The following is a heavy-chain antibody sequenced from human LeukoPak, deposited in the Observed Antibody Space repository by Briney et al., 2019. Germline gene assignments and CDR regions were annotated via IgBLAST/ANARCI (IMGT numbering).Heavy chain of an antibody. D-gene: IGHD6-19*01. V-gene: IGHV3-49*02. CDR3: TRDHMTGSGWPDAFDI. J-gene: IGHJ3*02. Sequence: GRFTIPRDDSKSIAYLQMNSLKTEDTAVYYCTRDHMTGSGWPDAFDIWGQGTMVTVSS.